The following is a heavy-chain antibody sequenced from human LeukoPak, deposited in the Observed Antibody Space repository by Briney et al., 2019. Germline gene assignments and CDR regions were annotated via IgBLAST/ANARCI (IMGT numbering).Heavy chain of an antibody. V-gene: IGHV1-18*01. CDR2: ISAYNGNT. D-gene: IGHD6-19*01. CDR3: ARSGRAPSVGYSSAWVDY. CDR1: GYTFTSYG. Sequence: ASVKVSCKASGYTFTSYGISWVRQAPGQGLEWMGWISAYNGNTNYAQKLQGRVTMTTDTSTSTAYMELRSLRSDDTAVYYCARSGRAPSVGYSSAWVDYWGQGTLVTVSS. J-gene: IGHJ4*02.